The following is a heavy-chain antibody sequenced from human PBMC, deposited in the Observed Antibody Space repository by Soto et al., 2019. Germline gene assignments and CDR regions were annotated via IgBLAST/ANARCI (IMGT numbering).Heavy chain of an antibody. Sequence: QVQLQESGPGLVRPAETMSLTCSVSTGSMRPYYWTLIRQSPGKGLEWIGQISNTGKTKYKPSLVRRVTISVDTSRKHFSLKLTSVTAADPALYYCARDDTTGLFDFWGQGTLVTVSS. D-gene: IGHD4-17*01. CDR3: ARDDTTGLFDF. CDR1: TGSMRPYY. CDR2: ISNTGKT. V-gene: IGHV4-59*01. J-gene: IGHJ4*02.